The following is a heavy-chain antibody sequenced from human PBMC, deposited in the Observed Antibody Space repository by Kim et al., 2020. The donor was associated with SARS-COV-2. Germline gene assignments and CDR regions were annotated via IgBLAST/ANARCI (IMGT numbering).Heavy chain of an antibody. CDR3: ARTTGGYSSSSIWDYYYYYYMDV. CDR2: INPNSGGT. Sequence: ASVKVSCKASGYTFTGYYMHWVRQAPGQGLEWMGRINPNSGGTNYAQKFQGRVTMTRDTSISTAYMELSRLRSDDTAVYYCARTTGGYSSSSIWDYYYYYYMDVWGKGTTVTVSS. CDR1: GYTFTGYY. D-gene: IGHD6-6*01. J-gene: IGHJ6*03. V-gene: IGHV1-2*06.